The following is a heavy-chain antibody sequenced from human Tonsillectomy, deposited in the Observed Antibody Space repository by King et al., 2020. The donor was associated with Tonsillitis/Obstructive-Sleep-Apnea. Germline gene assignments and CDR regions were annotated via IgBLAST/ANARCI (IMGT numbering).Heavy chain of an antibody. CDR2: IKSKTDGGTT. CDR1: GFTFSDAW. Sequence: QLVQSGGGLVKPGGSLRLSCAASGFTFSDAWMSWVRQAPGKGLEWGGRIKSKTDGGTTDYAAPVKGRFTISRDDLKNTVYLQMNSLKTEDTAVYYCTTELLVRVLFDYWGQGTLVTVSS. V-gene: IGHV3-15*01. CDR3: TTELLVRVLFDY. J-gene: IGHJ4*02. D-gene: IGHD3-10*01.